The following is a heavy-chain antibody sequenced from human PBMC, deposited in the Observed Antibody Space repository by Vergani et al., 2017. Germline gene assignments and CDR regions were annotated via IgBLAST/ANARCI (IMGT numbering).Heavy chain of an antibody. V-gene: IGHV3-48*03. CDR2: ISSRGSTI. J-gene: IGHJ6*02. Sequence: EVQLVESGGGLVQPGGSLRLSCAASGFTFSSYEMNWVRQAPGKGLEWVSYISSRGSTIYYADSVKGRFTIARDNAKNSLYLQLNSLRAEDTAVYYCAGDSTCSSTSGYFYYYYGMDVWGQGTTVTVSS. CDR1: GFTFSSYE. D-gene: IGHD2-2*01. CDR3: AGDSTCSSTSGYFYYYYGMDV.